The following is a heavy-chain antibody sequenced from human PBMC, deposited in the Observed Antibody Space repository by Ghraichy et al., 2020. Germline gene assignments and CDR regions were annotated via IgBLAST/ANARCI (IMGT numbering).Heavy chain of an antibody. CDR1: GYTFISYY. CDR3: ARDRMGYEYDSSGSLDY. V-gene: IGHV1-46*01. CDR2: INPGGGYT. Sequence: ASVKVSCKASGYTFISYYMHWVRQAPGQGLEWMGMINPGGGYTSYAQKFQGRVTMTRDTSTGTVYMELSSLRSEDTAVYYCARDRMGYEYDSSGSLDYWGQGALVTVSS. D-gene: IGHD3-22*01. J-gene: IGHJ4*02.